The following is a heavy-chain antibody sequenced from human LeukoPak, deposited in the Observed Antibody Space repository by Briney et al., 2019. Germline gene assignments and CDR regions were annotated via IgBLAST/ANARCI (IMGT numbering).Heavy chain of an antibody. D-gene: IGHD6-19*01. Sequence: GGSLRLSCGASGFTFSSYAMSWVRQAPGKGLEWVSAISGSGGSTYYADSVKGRFTISRDNSKNTLYLQMNSLRAEDTAVYYCAKESGAVAGQEYYFDYWGQGTLVTVSS. V-gene: IGHV3-23*01. CDR3: AKESGAVAGQEYYFDY. J-gene: IGHJ4*02. CDR2: ISGSGGST. CDR1: GFTFSSYA.